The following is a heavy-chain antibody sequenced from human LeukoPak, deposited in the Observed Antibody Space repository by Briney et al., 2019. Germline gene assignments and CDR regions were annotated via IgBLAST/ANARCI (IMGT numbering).Heavy chain of an antibody. J-gene: IGHJ5*02. Sequence: SQTLSLTCTVSGGSISSGNYYWRWIRQPAGKGLEWIGRVYNSQSINYNPYLKGRVTTSIDTSKNQFYLKLNSVTAADTAVYYCARDRSSSYTRDWFDPWGQGALVTVSS. CDR3: ARDRSSSYTRDWFDP. CDR1: GGSISSGNYY. D-gene: IGHD2-2*01. CDR2: VYNSQSI. V-gene: IGHV4-61*02.